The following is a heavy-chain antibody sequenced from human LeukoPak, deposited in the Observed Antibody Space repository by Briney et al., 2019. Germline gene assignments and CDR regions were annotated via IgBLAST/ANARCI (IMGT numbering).Heavy chain of an antibody. D-gene: IGHD2-2*01. Sequence: ASLKVSCKASGGTFSSYVISWVRQAPGQGLEWMGRIIPIFGIANYAQKFQGRVTITADKSTSTAYMELSSLRSEDTAVYYCAREKGDIVVVPAARSWFDPWGQGTLVTVSS. CDR2: IIPIFGIA. CDR1: GGTFSSYV. CDR3: AREKGDIVVVPAARSWFDP. V-gene: IGHV1-69*04. J-gene: IGHJ5*02.